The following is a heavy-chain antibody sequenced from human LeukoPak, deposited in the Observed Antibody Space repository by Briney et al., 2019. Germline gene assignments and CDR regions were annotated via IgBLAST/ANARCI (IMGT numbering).Heavy chain of an antibody. V-gene: IGHV3-66*01. CDR3: AKDLWNYYDSSGYYYPDY. CDR1: EFSVGSNY. D-gene: IGHD3-22*01. J-gene: IGHJ4*02. Sequence: GGSLRLSCAAPEFSVGSNYMTWVRQAPGEGLEWVSLIYSGGSTYYADSVKGRFTISRDNSKNTLYLQMNSLRAEDTAVYYCAKDLWNYYDSSGYYYPDYWGQGTLVTVSS. CDR2: IYSGGST.